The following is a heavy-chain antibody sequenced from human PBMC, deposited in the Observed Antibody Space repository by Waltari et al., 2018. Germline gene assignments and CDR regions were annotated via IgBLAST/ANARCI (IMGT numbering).Heavy chain of an antibody. Sequence: QVQLVQSGAEVKKPGSSVKVSCKASGGTFSSYAISWVRQAPGQGLEWMGGIIPIFGTANYAQKFQGRVTITADESTSTAYMELSSLRSEDTAVYYCARDNYYGSGSYWPALYFQHWGQGTLVTVSS. D-gene: IGHD3-10*01. CDR2: IIPIFGTA. V-gene: IGHV1-69*13. CDR3: ARDNYYGSGSYWPALYFQH. J-gene: IGHJ1*01. CDR1: GGTFSSYA.